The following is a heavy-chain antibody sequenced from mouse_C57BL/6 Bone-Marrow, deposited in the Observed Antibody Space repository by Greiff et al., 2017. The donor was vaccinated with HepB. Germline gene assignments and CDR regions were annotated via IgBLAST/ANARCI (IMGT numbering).Heavy chain of an antibody. CDR3: ARHSSGKRGFVY. V-gene: IGHV5-6*01. CDR1: GFTFSSYG. D-gene: IGHD1-3*01. J-gene: IGHJ3*01. Sequence: EVKLVESGGDLVKPGGSLKLSCAASGFTFSSYGMSWVRQTPDKRLEWVATISSGGSYTYYPDSVKGRFTISRDNAKNTLYLQMSSLKSEDTAMYYCARHSSGKRGFVYWGQGTLVTVSA. CDR2: ISSGGSYT.